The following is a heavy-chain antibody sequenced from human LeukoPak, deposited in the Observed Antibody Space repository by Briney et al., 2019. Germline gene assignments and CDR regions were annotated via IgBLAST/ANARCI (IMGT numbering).Heavy chain of an antibody. CDR1: GFTFSSYG. CDR2: ISYDGGNT. V-gene: IGHV3-30*18. CDR3: AKERPYYGSGSYTDN. J-gene: IGHJ4*02. Sequence: PGGCLRLCCAASGFTFSSYGMHWVCQVPGKGLEWVAVISYDGGNTYYAGSVKGRLTISRDNSKNTLYLKMNSLRAEDTAVYYCAKERPYYGSGSYTDNWGQGTLVTVSS. D-gene: IGHD3-10*01.